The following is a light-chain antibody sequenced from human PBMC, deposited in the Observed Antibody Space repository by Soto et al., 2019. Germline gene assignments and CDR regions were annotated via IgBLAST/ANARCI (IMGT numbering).Light chain of an antibody. J-gene: IGKJ4*01. CDR2: AAS. Sequence: IHLTHSPSSLSASVLYRVTITCLASQGISSYLNWYQQKPGKAPKLLIYAASSLQSGVPSRFSGSGSGTDFSLTISSLQPEDFATYYCQQSYSTPLTFGGGTKVDIK. V-gene: IGKV1-39*01. CDR1: QGISSY. CDR3: QQSYSTPLT.